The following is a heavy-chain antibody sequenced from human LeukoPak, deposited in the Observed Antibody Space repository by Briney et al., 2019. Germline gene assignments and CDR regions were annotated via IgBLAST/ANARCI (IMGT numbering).Heavy chain of an antibody. CDR3: ARVGRYCSSTSCWADYYYYYMDV. V-gene: IGHV4-34*01. J-gene: IGHJ6*03. Sequence: SETLSLTCAVYGGSFSGYYWSWIRQPPGKGLEWIGEINHSGSTNYNPSLKSRVTISVDTSKNQFSLKLSPVTAADTAVYYCARVGRYCSSTSCWADYYYYYMDVWGKGTTVTVSS. D-gene: IGHD2-2*01. CDR2: INHSGST. CDR1: GGSFSGYY.